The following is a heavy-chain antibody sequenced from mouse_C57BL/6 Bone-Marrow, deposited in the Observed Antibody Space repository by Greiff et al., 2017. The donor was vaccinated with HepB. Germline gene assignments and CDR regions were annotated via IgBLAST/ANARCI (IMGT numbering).Heavy chain of an antibody. J-gene: IGHJ3*01. CDR2: ISYDGSN. CDR1: GYSITSGYY. Sequence: EVQLQQSGPGLVKPSQSLSLTCSVTGYSITSGYYWNWIRQFPGNKLEWMGYISYDGSNNYNPSLKNRISITRDTSKNPFFLKLNSVTTEDTATYYCARDYYGSSQAWFAYWGQGTLVTVSA. CDR3: ARDYYGSSQAWFAY. V-gene: IGHV3-6*01. D-gene: IGHD1-1*01.